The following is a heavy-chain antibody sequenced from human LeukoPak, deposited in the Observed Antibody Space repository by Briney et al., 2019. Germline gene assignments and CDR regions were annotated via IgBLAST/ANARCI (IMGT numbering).Heavy chain of an antibody. CDR3: ARDDVLRYFDC. Sequence: PSETLSLTCTVSGVSISGINWWSWVRQPPGKGLECIGEIYHSGSTNYNPSLKSRVTISVDTSKNQFSLKLSSVTAADTAVYYCARDDVLRYFDCWGQGTLVTVSS. J-gene: IGHJ4*02. CDR2: IYHSGST. CDR1: GVSISGINW. V-gene: IGHV4-4*02. D-gene: IGHD3-9*01.